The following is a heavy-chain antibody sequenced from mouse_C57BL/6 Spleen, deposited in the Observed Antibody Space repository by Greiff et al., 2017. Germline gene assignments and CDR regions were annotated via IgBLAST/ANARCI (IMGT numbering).Heavy chain of an antibody. CDR1: GYAFSSYW. V-gene: IGHV1-80*01. Sequence: VQLQQSGAELVKPGASVKISCKASGYAFSSYWMNWVKQRPGKGLEWIGQIYPGDGDTNYNGKFKGKATLTADKSSSTADMQLSSLTSEDSAVYFCARVSNRCYFDYWGQGPTLTVSS. J-gene: IGHJ2*01. CDR3: ARVSNRCYFDY. CDR2: IYPGDGDT.